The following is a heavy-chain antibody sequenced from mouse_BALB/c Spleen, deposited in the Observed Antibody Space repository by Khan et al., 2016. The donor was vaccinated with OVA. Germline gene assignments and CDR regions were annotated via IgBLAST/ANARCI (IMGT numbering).Heavy chain of an antibody. CDR3: DRINA. CDR1: GFNFKDTY. V-gene: IGHV14-3*02. Sequence: EVQLQQSGAELVKPGASVKLSCTASGFNFKDTYMHWVKQRPEQGLEWIGRIDPANDNTKYDPRFQGKATITADTSSNTAYLQLSSLTSEDTAVYYCDRINAWGQGTTLTVSS. CDR2: IDPANDNT. J-gene: IGHJ2*01.